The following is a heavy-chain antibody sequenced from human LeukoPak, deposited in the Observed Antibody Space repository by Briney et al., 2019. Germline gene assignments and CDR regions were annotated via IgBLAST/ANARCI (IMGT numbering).Heavy chain of an antibody. V-gene: IGHV1-8*02. CDR2: MNPNTGDT. CDR1: GYSFTTYD. CDR3: AILGLEWFHYYYLDV. J-gene: IGHJ6*03. D-gene: IGHD3-3*01. Sequence: ASVKVSCKASGYSFTTYDINWVRQAPGQGLEWMGWMNPNTGDTGYAQKFEGRVTMTRDTSISTAYMELSSLTSEDTAIYYCAILGLEWFHYYYLDVWGKGTTVTVSS.